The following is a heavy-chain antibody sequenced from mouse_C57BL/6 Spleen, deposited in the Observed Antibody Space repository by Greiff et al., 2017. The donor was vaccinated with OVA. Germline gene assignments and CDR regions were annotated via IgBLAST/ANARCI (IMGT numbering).Heavy chain of an antibody. D-gene: IGHD1-1*01. Sequence: QVQLQQPGAELVKPGASVKLSCKASGYTFTSYLMPWVKQRPGQGLEWIGMIHPNSGRTNYNEKFKSKATLTVDKSSSTAYMQLSSRTSEDSAVYYCARGITTVGATRAMDYWGQGTLVTVSS. CDR3: ARGITTVGATRAMDY. CDR2: IHPNSGRT. V-gene: IGHV1-64*01. J-gene: IGHJ4*01. CDR1: GYTFTSYL.